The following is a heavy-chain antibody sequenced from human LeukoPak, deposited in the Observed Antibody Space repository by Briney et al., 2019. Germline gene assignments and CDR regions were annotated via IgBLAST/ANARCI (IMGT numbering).Heavy chain of an antibody. D-gene: IGHD2-2*01. J-gene: IGHJ5*02. CDR2: FDPEDGET. CDR3: AMETYQLLSNWFYP. CDR1: GYSLTELS. Sequence: ASVKVSCKVSGYSLTELSMHWVRPAPGKGLEWMGSFDPEDGETIYAQKFQGRVTMTEDTSTDTAYMALSSLRSDDTAVYYCAMETYQLLSNWFYPWGQGTLVTVSS. V-gene: IGHV1-24*01.